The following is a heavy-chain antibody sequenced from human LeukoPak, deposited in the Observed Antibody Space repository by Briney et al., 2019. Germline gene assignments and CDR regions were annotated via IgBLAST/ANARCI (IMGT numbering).Heavy chain of an antibody. CDR3: ARDDSGSWDAFDI. CDR2: ISSSSSYI. CDR1: GFTFSSYS. J-gene: IGHJ3*02. Sequence: GGSLRLSCAASGFTFSSYSMNWVRQAPGKGLEWVSSISSSSSYIYYADSVKGRFTISRDNAKNSLYLQMNGLRAEDTAVYYCARDDSGSWDAFDIWGQGTMVTVSS. V-gene: IGHV3-21*01. D-gene: IGHD6-13*01.